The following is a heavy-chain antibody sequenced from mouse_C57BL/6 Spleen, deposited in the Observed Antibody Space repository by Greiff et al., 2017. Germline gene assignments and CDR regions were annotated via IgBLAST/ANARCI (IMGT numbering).Heavy chain of an antibody. D-gene: IGHD2-1*01. Sequence: EVQLVESGPGLVKPSQSLSLTCSVTGYSITSGYYWNWIRQFPGNKLEWMGYISYDGSNNYNPSLKNRISITRDTSKNQFFLKLNSVTTEDTATYYCAVYYGKNWYFDVWGTGTTVTVSS. V-gene: IGHV3-6*01. CDR2: ISYDGSN. CDR3: AVYYGKNWYFDV. J-gene: IGHJ1*03. CDR1: GYSITSGYY.